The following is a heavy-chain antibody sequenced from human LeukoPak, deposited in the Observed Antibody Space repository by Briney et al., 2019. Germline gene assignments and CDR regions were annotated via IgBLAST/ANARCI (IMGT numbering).Heavy chain of an antibody. Sequence: GESLKISCAASGFTFSSFAMNWVRQAPGKGLEWVSGIGGSGYSTYYADSVKGRFTISRDNSKSTLYLQMSSLRAEDTAVYYCAKEKYYYDTSGYYPFDYWGQGTLVTVSS. J-gene: IGHJ4*02. CDR3: AKEKYYYDTSGYYPFDY. D-gene: IGHD3-22*01. V-gene: IGHV3-23*01. CDR1: GFTFSSFA. CDR2: IGGSGYST.